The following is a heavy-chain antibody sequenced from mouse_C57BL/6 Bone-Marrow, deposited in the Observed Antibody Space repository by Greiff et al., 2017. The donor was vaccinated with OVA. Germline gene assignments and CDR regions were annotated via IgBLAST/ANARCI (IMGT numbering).Heavy chain of an antibody. Sequence: EVQLQESGEGLVKPGGSLKLSCAASGFTFSSYAMSWVRQTPEKRLEWVAYISSGGDYIYYADTVKGRFTISRDNARNTLYLQMSSLKSEDTAMYYCTPITTVVDYAMDYWGQGTSVTVSS. CDR1: GFTFSSYA. V-gene: IGHV5-9-1*02. CDR3: TPITTVVDYAMDY. CDR2: ISSGGDYI. J-gene: IGHJ4*01. D-gene: IGHD1-1*01.